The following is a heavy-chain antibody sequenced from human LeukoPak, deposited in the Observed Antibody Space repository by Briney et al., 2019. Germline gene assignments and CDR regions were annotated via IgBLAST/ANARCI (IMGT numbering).Heavy chain of an antibody. CDR3: ARDLTFDILTGYYISPFDC. J-gene: IGHJ4*02. CDR2: ISTSGST. V-gene: IGHV4-4*07. CDR1: GGSISSYY. D-gene: IGHD3-9*01. Sequence: PSETLSLTCTVSGGSISSYYWSWIRQPAGKGLEWIGHISTSGSTDYNPSLKRRVTMSVDTSKNQFSLKLTSVTAADTAVYYCARDLTFDILTGYYISPFDCWGQGTLVTVSS.